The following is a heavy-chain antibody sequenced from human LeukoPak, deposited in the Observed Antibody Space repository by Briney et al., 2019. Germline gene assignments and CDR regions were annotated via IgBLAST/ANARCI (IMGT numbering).Heavy chain of an antibody. CDR2: IYYSGST. V-gene: IGHV4-34*01. Sequence: XXXXYGGSFSGYYWGWIRQPPGKGLEWIGSIYYSGSTYYNPSLKSRVTISVDTSKNQFSLKLSSVTAADTAVYYCXXAXGNXXYWGQGTLVTVSS. CDR3: XXAXGNXXY. J-gene: IGHJ4*02. CDR1: GGSFSGYY.